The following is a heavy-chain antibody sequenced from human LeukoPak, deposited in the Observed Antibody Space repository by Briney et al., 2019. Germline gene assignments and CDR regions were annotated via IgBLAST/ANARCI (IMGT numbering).Heavy chain of an antibody. Sequence: SETLSLTCTISGGSINNYYWSWLRRPPGKGLEWIGYIYFTGGTNYNPSLKSRVTMSIDTSKNQFSLKLNSVTAADTAFYYCARGGGLFDYWGQGSLVTVSS. V-gene: IGHV4-59*01. CDR1: GGSINNYY. D-gene: IGHD3-10*01. CDR3: ARGGGLFDY. CDR2: IYFTGGT. J-gene: IGHJ4*02.